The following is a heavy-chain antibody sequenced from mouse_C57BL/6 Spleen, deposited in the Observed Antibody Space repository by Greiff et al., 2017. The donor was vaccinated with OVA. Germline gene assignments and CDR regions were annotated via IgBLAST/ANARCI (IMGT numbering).Heavy chain of an antibody. CDR1: GYTFTSYT. V-gene: IGHV1-4*01. Sequence: VQLQQSGAELARPGASVKMSCKASGYTFTSYTMHWVKQRPGQGLEWIGYINPSSGYTKYNQKFKDKATLTADKSSSNAYMQLSSLPSEDSAVYYCARSLTGYAMDYWGQGTSVTVSS. CDR2: INPSSGYT. J-gene: IGHJ4*01. D-gene: IGHD1-1*01. CDR3: ARSLTGYAMDY.